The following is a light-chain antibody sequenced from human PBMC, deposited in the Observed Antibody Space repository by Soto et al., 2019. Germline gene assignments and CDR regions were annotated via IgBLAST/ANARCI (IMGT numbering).Light chain of an antibody. V-gene: IGKV1-5*01. Sequence: DIQRTHSPSTLSASVVDRVTITCRSSQSIIIWLDWYQQKPGKAPKLLIYAASSLESGVPSRFSGRRSGTESTPTITRLQPDDSASYYCQQYNIYSTFGQGTKVDIK. J-gene: IGKJ1*01. CDR3: QQYNIYST. CDR2: AAS. CDR1: QSIIIW.